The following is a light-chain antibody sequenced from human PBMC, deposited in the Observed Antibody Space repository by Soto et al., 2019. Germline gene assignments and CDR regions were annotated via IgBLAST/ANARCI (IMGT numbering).Light chain of an antibody. CDR2: DAS. J-gene: IGKJ1*01. CDR3: QQYNSYSGT. V-gene: IGKV1-5*01. CDR1: LSITNW. Sequence: DIHMTQSPSSLSASVGDRVTITCRASLSITNWLAWYQQKPGKAPKLLIYDASSLESGVPSRFSGSGSGTEFALTISSLQPDDFATYYCQQYNSYSGTFGQGTKVDIK.